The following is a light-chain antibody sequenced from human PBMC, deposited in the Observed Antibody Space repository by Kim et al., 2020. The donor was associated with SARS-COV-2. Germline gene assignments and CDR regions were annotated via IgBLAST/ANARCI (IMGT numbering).Light chain of an antibody. J-gene: IGLJ3*02. CDR2: EDT. CDR1: GGNIACKY. V-gene: IGLV6-57*02. Sequence: NFMLTQPHSVSGSPGETVHISCTGSGGNIACKYVQWYQQRPGSAPSTLIYEDTQRPSGVPDRFSGSIDRSSNAASLDISGLKTEDEAHYFCQSYESGSLNWMFGGGTQLTVL. CDR3: QSYESGSLNWM.